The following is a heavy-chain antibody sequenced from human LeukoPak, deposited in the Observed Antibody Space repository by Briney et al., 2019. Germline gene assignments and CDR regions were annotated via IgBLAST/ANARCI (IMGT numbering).Heavy chain of an antibody. CDR2: IYHSGST. CDR3: AKGGPEASAGLSWFDP. CDR1: GGSISSSNW. Sequence: SETLSLTCAVSGGSISSSNWWSWVRQPPGKGLEWIGEIYHSGSTNYNPSLKSRVTISVDTSKNQFSLKLTSVTAADTAVYYCAKGGPEASAGLSWFDPWGQGTLVTVSS. J-gene: IGHJ5*02. V-gene: IGHV4-4*02. D-gene: IGHD1-14*01.